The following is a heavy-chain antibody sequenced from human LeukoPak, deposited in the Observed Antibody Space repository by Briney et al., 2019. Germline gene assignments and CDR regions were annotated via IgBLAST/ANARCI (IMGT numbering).Heavy chain of an antibody. D-gene: IGHD6-19*01. Sequence: SETLSLTCTVSGGSISSSSYYWGWIRQTPGKGLEWIGSIYYSGSTYYNPSLKSRVTISVDTSKNQFSLKLSSVIAADTAVYYCARRTSGWYFDYWGQGTLVTVSS. V-gene: IGHV4-39*01. J-gene: IGHJ4*02. CDR3: ARRTSGWYFDY. CDR1: GGSISSSSYY. CDR2: IYYSGST.